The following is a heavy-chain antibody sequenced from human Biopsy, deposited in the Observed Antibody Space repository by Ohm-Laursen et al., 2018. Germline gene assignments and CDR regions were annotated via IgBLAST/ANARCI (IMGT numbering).Heavy chain of an antibody. Sequence: SLRLSCSASGFTFNSHEMNWDRQAPGKGLEWISYITGSSSTIYYADSVKGRFTISRDNAKNSLYLQMNSLRAEDTAVYYCTRLAYYYYYGMDVWGQGTTVTVSS. CDR3: TRLAYYYYYGMDV. CDR2: ITGSSSTI. CDR1: GFTFNSHE. J-gene: IGHJ6*02. D-gene: IGHD2-21*01. V-gene: IGHV3-48*03.